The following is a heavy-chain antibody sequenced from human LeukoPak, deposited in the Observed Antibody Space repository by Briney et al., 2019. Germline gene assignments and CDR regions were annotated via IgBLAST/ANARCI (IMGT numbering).Heavy chain of an antibody. J-gene: IGHJ4*02. CDR1: GFTFSDYY. CDR2: ISGSGSTI. D-gene: IGHD5-24*01. Sequence: GGSLRLSCVASGFTFSDYYMSWIRQAPGKGLEWVSYISGSGSTIYYADSVKGRFTISRDNGKNSLYLQMNSLRAEDTTVYYCARVLLADGYKEMAVVGYFDSWGQGTLVTVSS. CDR3: ARVLLADGYKEMAVVGYFDS. V-gene: IGHV3-11*04.